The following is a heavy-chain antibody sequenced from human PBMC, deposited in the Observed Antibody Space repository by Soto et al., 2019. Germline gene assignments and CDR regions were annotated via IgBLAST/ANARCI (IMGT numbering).Heavy chain of an antibody. CDR3: ARETSGRKTFDY. V-gene: IGHV4-31*03. J-gene: IGHJ4*02. D-gene: IGHD3-10*01. Sequence: QVQLQESGPGLVKPSQTLSLTCTVSGGSISSGGYYWSWIRQHPGKGLEWIGYIYYSGSTYYNPSLKSRVNISVDTSKNQFSLKLSSVTAADTAVYYCARETSGRKTFDYWGQGTLVTVSS. CDR2: IYYSGST. CDR1: GGSISSGGYY.